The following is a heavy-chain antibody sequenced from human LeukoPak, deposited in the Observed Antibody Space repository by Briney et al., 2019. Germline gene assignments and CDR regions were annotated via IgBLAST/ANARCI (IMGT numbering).Heavy chain of an antibody. D-gene: IGHD2-2*01. Sequence: SVKVSCKASGFTFTSSAMQWVRQARGQRLEWIGWIVVGSGNTNYAQKFQGRVTMTEDTSTDTAYMELSSLRSEDTAVYYCRMPPGPPAVFDYGGKGPLVTVSS. V-gene: IGHV1-58*02. J-gene: IGHJ4*02. CDR2: IVVGSGNT. CDR3: RMPPGPPAVFDY. CDR1: GFTFTSSA.